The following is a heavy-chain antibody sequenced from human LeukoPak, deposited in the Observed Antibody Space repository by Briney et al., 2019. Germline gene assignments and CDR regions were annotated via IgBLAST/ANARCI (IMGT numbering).Heavy chain of an antibody. CDR2: ISHSGTT. V-gene: IGHV4-34*01. J-gene: IGHJ5*01. CDR1: GFTFSSYE. Sequence: GSLRLSCAASGFTFSSYEMNWVRQAPGKGLEWVGEISHSGTTNYNPALKRRVTMSVDTSKNQVSLKLSSVTAADTAVYYCARGSPKLDSWGRGTLVIVSS. CDR3: ARGSPKLDS.